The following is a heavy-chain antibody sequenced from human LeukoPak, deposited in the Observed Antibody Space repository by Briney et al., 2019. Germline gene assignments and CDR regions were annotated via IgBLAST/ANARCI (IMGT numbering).Heavy chain of an antibody. CDR2: IYYSGST. J-gene: IGHJ5*02. Sequence: SKTLSLTCTVSGGSISSYYWSWIRQPPGKGLEWIGYIYYSGSTNYNPSLKSRVTISVDTSKNQFSLKLSSVTAADTAVYYCARRRDYGGVWFDPWGQGTLVTVSS. V-gene: IGHV4-59*08. CDR1: GGSISSYY. CDR3: ARRRDYGGVWFDP. D-gene: IGHD4-23*01.